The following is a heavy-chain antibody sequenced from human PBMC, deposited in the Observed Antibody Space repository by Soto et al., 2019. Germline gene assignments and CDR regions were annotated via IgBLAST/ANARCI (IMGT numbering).Heavy chain of an antibody. V-gene: IGHV1-18*01. Sequence: QVQLVQSGAEVKKPGASVKVSCKASGYTFTSYGISWVRQAPGQGLEWMGWISAYNGNTNYAQKLQGRATMTTDTSTXXAYMGLRSLRSDDTAVYYCARGGIVWGSYFGWFDPWGQGTLVTVSS. D-gene: IGHD3-16*01. CDR1: GYTFTSYG. CDR2: ISAYNGNT. J-gene: IGHJ5*02. CDR3: ARGGIVWGSYFGWFDP.